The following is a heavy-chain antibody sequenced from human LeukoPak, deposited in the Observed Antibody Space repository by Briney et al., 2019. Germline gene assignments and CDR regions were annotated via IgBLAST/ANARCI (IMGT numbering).Heavy chain of an antibody. D-gene: IGHD6-13*01. CDR1: GFTFSTYA. CDR3: VKEFWAAAGTVGLFDF. V-gene: IGHV3-23*01. Sequence: GGSLRLSCGASGFTFSTYAMGWVRQAPGKGLEWVSSISGTGGSTSYAASAKGRFTISRDQSKDTLYLQMNSLRAEDTALYYCVKEFWAAAGTVGLFDFWGLGTLVTVSS. CDR2: ISGTGGST. J-gene: IGHJ4*02.